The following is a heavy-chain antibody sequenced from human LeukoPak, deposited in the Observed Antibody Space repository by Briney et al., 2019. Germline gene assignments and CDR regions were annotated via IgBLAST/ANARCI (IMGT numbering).Heavy chain of an antibody. D-gene: IGHD3-22*01. Sequence: ESGPTLVNPTQTLTLTCTFSGFSLSTSGVGVGWIRQPPGNALKWLALIYWNDDKRYSPSLKSRLTITKDTSKNQVVLTMTNMDPVDTATYYCAHRLGYYDSSGTTLNDAFDIWGQGTMVTVSS. V-gene: IGHV2-5*01. CDR2: IYWNDDK. CDR1: GFSLSTSGVG. J-gene: IGHJ3*02. CDR3: AHRLGYYDSSGTTLNDAFDI.